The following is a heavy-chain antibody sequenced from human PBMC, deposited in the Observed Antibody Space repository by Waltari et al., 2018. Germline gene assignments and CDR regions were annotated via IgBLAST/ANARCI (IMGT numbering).Heavy chain of an antibody. V-gene: IGHV4-34*01. CDR1: GWSFSGYY. CDR2: INHSGST. J-gene: IGHJ6*02. Sequence: QVQLQQWGAGLLQPSEPLSLTCAVYGWSFSGYYVSWIPQHPAKGREWIGEINHSGSTNYNPSLKSRVTISVDTSKNQFSLKLSSVTAADTAVYYCASLTGYSSGWRPYYYYGMDVWGQGTTVTVSS. D-gene: IGHD6-19*01. CDR3: ASLTGYSSGWRPYYYYGMDV.